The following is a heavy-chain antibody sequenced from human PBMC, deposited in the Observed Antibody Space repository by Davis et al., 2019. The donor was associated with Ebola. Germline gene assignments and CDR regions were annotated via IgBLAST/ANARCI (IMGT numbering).Heavy chain of an antibody. CDR1: EIEMSINA. V-gene: IGHV3-49*04. Sequence: GESLKISCVTSEIEMSINAMAWVRQAPGKGLEWVGFIRRKAYGGTTEYAASVKGRFTISRDDSKSIAYLQMNSLKTEDTAVYYCTRADLGVVINSIDYWGQGTLVTVSS. CDR2: IRRKAYGGTT. J-gene: IGHJ4*02. D-gene: IGHD3-3*01. CDR3: TRADLGVVINSIDY.